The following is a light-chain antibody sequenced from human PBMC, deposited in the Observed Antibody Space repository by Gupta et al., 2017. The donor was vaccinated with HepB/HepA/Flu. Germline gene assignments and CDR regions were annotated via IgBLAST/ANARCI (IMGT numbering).Light chain of an antibody. CDR2: PVS. V-gene: IGKV2-30*01. Sequence: DAVLTQSPLPLPVTLGQSASISCRSSQSLVFSDGNTFLHWFQQRQGQSPRRLLYPVSKRDSGVPERFSGSGSGTDFTLRISRVEAEDVAIYYCGQGTHWPTFGGGTKVEIK. J-gene: IGKJ4*01. CDR3: GQGTHWPT. CDR1: QSLVFSDGNTF.